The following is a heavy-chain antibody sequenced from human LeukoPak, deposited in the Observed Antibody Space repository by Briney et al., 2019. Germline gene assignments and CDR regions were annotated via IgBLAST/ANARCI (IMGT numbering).Heavy chain of an antibody. CDR3: ARYLYSSGWYFDY. V-gene: IGHV3-11*04. CDR1: GFTFSDYY. Sequence: PGGSLRLSCAASGFTFSDYYMSWIRQAPGKGLEWVSYISSSGSTIYYADSVKGRLTISRDNAKNSLYLQMNSLRAEDTAVYYCARYLYSSGWYFDYWGQGTLVTVSS. J-gene: IGHJ4*02. D-gene: IGHD6-19*01. CDR2: ISSSGSTI.